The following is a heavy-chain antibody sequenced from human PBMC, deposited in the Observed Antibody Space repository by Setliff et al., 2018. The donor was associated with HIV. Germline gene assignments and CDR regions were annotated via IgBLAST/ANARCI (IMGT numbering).Heavy chain of an antibody. CDR3: ARRIAVAGTTLYYFDY. D-gene: IGHD6-19*01. J-gene: IGHJ4*02. CDR1: GYKFANYW. Sequence: PGESLKISCKGSGYKFANYWIGWVRQMPGKGLEWMGIIYPTDSDTGYSPSFQGQVTISADKSISTAYLQWSSLKASDTAMYYCARRIAVAGTTLYYFDYWGQGTLVTVSS. CDR2: IYPTDSDT. V-gene: IGHV5-51*01.